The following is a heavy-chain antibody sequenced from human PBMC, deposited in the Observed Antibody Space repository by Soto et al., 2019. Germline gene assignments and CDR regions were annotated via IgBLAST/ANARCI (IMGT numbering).Heavy chain of an antibody. CDR3: ARLGYCSGGSCYVSRPPVSIAY. V-gene: IGHV3-23*01. CDR2: ISGSGGST. J-gene: IGHJ4*02. Sequence: PGGSLRLSCAASGFTFSSYAMSWVRQAPGKGLEWVSAISGSGGSTYYADSVKGRFTISRDNSKNTLYLQMNSLRAEDTAVYYCARLGYCSGGSCYVSRPPVSIAYWGQGT. CDR1: GFTFSSYA. D-gene: IGHD2-15*01.